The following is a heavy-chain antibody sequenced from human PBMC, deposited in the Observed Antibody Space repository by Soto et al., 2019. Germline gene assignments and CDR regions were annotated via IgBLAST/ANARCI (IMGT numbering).Heavy chain of an antibody. CDR3: ARDRSTMVRGGYNWFDP. Sequence: SLNLSCKAFGYTFTSYYMHWLRQAPGQGLEWMGIINPSGGSTSYAQKFQGRVTMTRDTSTSTVYMELSSLRSEDTAVYYCARDRSTMVRGGYNWFDPWGQGTLVTVSS. CDR1: GYTFTSYY. D-gene: IGHD3-10*01. V-gene: IGHV1-46*03. J-gene: IGHJ5*02. CDR2: INPSGGST.